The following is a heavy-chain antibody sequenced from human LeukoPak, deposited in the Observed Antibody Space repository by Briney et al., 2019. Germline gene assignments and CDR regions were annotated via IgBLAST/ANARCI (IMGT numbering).Heavy chain of an antibody. J-gene: IGHJ6*04. Sequence: GGSLRLSCAASGFTFSSYGMHWVRQAPGKGLEWVAVISYDGSNKYYADSVKGRFTISRDNSKNTLYLQMNSLRAEDTAVYYCAKDIGQLWYFYYYYGMDVWGKGTTVTVSS. D-gene: IGHD5-18*01. CDR1: GFTFSSYG. CDR3: AKDIGQLWYFYYYYGMDV. CDR2: ISYDGSNK. V-gene: IGHV3-30*18.